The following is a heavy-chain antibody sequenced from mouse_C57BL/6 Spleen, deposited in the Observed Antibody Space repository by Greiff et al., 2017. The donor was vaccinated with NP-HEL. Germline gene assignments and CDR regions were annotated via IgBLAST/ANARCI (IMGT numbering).Heavy chain of an antibody. D-gene: IGHD1-3*01. CDR2: ISSGGDYI. Sequence: EVMLVESGEGLVKPGGSLKLSCAASGFTFSSYAMSWVRQTPEKRLEWVAYISSGGDYIYYADTVKGRFTISRDNARNTLYLQMSSLKSEDTAMYYCTREGGNSLGGAMDYWGQGTSVTVSS. CDR1: GFTFSSYA. CDR3: TREGGNSLGGAMDY. V-gene: IGHV5-9-1*02. J-gene: IGHJ4*01.